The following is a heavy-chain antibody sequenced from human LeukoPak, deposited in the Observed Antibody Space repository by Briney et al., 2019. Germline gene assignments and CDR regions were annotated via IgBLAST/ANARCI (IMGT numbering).Heavy chain of an antibody. V-gene: IGHV1-46*01. CDR1: GYTFTSYC. D-gene: IGHD3-3*01. J-gene: IGHJ6*02. CDR3: ARDPMPQYDFWSGYYTDYYYGMDV. CDR2: INPSGGST. Sequence: ASVKVSCKASGYTFTSYCMHWVRQAPGQGLEWMGIINPSGGSTSYAQKFQGRVTMTRDTSTSTVYMELSSLRSEDTAVYYCARDPMPQYDFWSGYYTDYYYGMDVWGQGTTVTVSS.